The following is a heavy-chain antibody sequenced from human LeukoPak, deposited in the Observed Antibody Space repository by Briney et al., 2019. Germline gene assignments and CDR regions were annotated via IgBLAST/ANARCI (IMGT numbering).Heavy chain of an antibody. D-gene: IGHD3-9*01. CDR2: INHSGST. J-gene: IGHJ5*02. CDR1: GGSFSGYY. V-gene: IGHV4-34*01. CDR3: ARGVRYYTSRNWFDP. Sequence: PSETLSLTCAVYGGSFSGYYWSWIRQPPGKGLEWIGEINHSGSTNYNPSLKSRVTISVDTSKNQFSLKLSSVTAADTAVYYCARGVRYYTSRNWFDPWGQGTLVTVSS.